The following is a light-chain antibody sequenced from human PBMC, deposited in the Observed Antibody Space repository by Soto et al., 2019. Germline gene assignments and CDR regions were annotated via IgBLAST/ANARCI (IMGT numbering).Light chain of an antibody. CDR3: QQYNDWPT. CDR2: GAS. CDR1: QSVSSD. Sequence: EIVMTQSPATLSVSPGERATLSCRASQSVSSDLAWYQQKPGQPPRLLIYGASTRATGIPVRFSGSGSETEFALTISSLQSEDFAVYYCQQYNDWPTFGQGTKWIS. V-gene: IGKV3-15*01. J-gene: IGKJ1*01.